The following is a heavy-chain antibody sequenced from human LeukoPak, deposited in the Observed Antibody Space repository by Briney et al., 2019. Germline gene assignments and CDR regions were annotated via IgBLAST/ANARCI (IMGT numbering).Heavy chain of an antibody. CDR3: AKDTSSGWPNWFDP. V-gene: IGHV3-30*18. CDR1: EFTFNSYG. J-gene: IGHJ5*02. D-gene: IGHD6-19*01. CDR2: ISYDGRNK. Sequence: GGSLRLSCAASEFTFNSYGMHWVRQAPGKGLEWVAVISYDGRNKYFADSVKGRFTISRDNSNNTLYLQMNSLRAEDTAVYYCAKDTSSGWPNWFDPWGQGTLVTVSS.